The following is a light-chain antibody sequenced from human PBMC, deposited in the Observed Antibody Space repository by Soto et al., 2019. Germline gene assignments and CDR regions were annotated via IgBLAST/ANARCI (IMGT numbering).Light chain of an antibody. CDR2: EVS. CDR1: SSDVGGYNY. V-gene: IGLV2-8*01. Sequence: ALTQPPSASGSFGQSVTISCTGTSSDVGGYNYVSWYQQHPGKAPKLMIYEVSERPSGVPDRFSGSKSGNTASLTVSGLQADDEADYYCSSYSGTNYHYVFGTGTKVTVL. J-gene: IGLJ1*01. CDR3: SSYSGTNYHYV.